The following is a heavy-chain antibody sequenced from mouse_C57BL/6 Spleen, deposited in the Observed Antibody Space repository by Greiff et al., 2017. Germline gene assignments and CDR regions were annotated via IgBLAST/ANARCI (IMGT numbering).Heavy chain of an antibody. CDR1: GFTFSNYW. CDR3: TGLSSPYYSYAMDY. J-gene: IGHJ4*01. V-gene: IGHV6-3*01. CDR2: IRLKSDNYAT. Sequence: EVMLVESGGGLVQPGGSMKLSCVASGFTFSNYWMNWVRQSPEKGLEWVAQIRLKSDNYATHYAESVKGRFTISRDDSKSSVYLQMNNLRAEDTGIYYCTGLSSPYYSYAMDYWGQGTSVTVSS. D-gene: IGHD1-1*01.